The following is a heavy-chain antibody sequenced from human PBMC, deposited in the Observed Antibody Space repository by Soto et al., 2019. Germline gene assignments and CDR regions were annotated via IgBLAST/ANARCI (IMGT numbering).Heavy chain of an antibody. CDR1: VFTFSSYA. J-gene: IGHJ5*02. D-gene: IGHD3-3*02. CDR2: ISGSGGST. CDR3: AKDLRLSFFLLYADPTNLFD. V-gene: IGHV3-23*01. Sequence: GVLTRSCAASVFTFSSYAMSWVRQAAGKGLEWVSAISGSGGSTYYADSVKGRFTISRDNSKNTLYLQMNSLRAEDTAVYYCAKDLRLSFFLLYADPTNLFD.